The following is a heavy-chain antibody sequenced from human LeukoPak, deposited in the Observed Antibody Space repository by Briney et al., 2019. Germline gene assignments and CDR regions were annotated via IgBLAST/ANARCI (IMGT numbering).Heavy chain of an antibody. CDR3: ARERWGDAFDF. J-gene: IGHJ3*01. CDR2: FSASGST. V-gene: IGHV3-23*01. Sequence: GGSLRLSCAASGFTFRNYGMNWVRQAPGKGLEWVSAFSASGSTYYADSVKGRFTVSRDNSENMLYLQMNSLRAEDTAVYYCARERWGDAFDFWGQGTMVTVSS. CDR1: GFTFRNYG. D-gene: IGHD3-16*01.